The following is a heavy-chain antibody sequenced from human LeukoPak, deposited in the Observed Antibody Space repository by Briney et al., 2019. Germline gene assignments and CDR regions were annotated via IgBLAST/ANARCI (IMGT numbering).Heavy chain of an antibody. CDR1: GFSFSSHS. D-gene: IGHD3-22*01. CDR3: ARIMYADGSSGYPVCDY. CDR2: ISSSSSYI. J-gene: IGHJ4*02. V-gene: IGHV3-21*01. Sequence: GGSLRLSCAASGFSFSSHSMNWVSQAPGKGLEWVSFISSSSSYIYYADSVKGRFTISRDNAKYSLYLQMNSLRAEDTAVYYCARIMYADGSSGYPVCDYWGQGTLVTVSS.